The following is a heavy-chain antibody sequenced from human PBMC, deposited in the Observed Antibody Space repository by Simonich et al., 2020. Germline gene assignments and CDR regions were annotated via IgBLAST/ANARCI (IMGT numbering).Heavy chain of an antibody. D-gene: IGHD5-12*01. J-gene: IGHJ4*02. Sequence: QVQLQESGPGLVKPSETLSLTCTVSGGSISSYYWSWIRQPPGKGLEWIWYIYYSGSTNYNPTLKSRVTISVDTSKNQFSLKLSSVTAADTAVYYCARHDRWLQFYFDYWGQGTLVTVSS. CDR1: GGSISSYY. V-gene: IGHV4-59*08. CDR2: IYYSGST. CDR3: ARHDRWLQFYFDY.